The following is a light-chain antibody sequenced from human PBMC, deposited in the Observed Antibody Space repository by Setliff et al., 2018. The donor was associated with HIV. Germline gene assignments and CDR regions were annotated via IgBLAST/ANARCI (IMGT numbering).Light chain of an antibody. CDR3: AVWDDRLSGYV. CDR2: SNN. CDR1: ISNIGRNT. J-gene: IGLJ1*01. V-gene: IGLV1-44*01. Sequence: QSALTQPPSASGTPGQRVTVSCSGSISNIGRNTVNWYQQLPTTTPKLLIYSNNQRPSGVPGRFSGSKSGTSASLAISGLQSEDEADYYCAVWDDRLSGYVFGTGTKVTVL.